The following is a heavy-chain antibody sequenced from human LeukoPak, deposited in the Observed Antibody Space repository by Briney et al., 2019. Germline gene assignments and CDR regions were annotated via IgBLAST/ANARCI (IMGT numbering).Heavy chain of an antibody. V-gene: IGHV3-23*01. J-gene: IGHJ3*02. CDR2: ISGSGGST. Sequence: GGSLRLSCAASGFTFSSYAMSWVRQAPGKGLEWVSAISGSGGSTYYADSVKGRFTISRDNSKNTLYLQMNSLRAEDTAVYYWATDRMIVPNAKPHDAFDIWGQGTMVTVSS. CDR1: GFTFSSYA. CDR3: ATDRMIVPNAKPHDAFDI. D-gene: IGHD3-22*01.